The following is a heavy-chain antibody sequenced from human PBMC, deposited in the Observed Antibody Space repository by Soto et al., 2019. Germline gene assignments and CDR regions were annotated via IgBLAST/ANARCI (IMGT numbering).Heavy chain of an antibody. CDR3: ATGARSSWPY. D-gene: IGHD6-13*01. CDR2: IKEDGSQT. V-gene: IGHV3-7*01. CDR1: GFTFNAYW. J-gene: IGHJ4*02. Sequence: EVQLVESGGGLVQPGGSLRLSCAASGFTFNAYWMTWVRQAPGKGLEWVANIKEDGSQTYYVDSVKVRFTISRDNAKNSLYLQMNSLRDEDTAVYYCATGARSSWPYWGQGTLVTVSS.